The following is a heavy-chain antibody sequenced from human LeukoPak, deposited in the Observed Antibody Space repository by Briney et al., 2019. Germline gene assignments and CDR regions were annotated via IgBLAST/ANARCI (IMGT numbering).Heavy chain of an antibody. CDR2: ISGSGGST. V-gene: IGHV3-23*01. J-gene: IGHJ4*02. CDR3: AKAYGQYQLLPY. Sequence: PGGSLRLSSAASGFTFSSYAMSWVRQAPGKGLEWVSAISGSGGSTYYADSVKGRFTISRDNSKNTLYLQMNSLRAEDTAVYYCAKAYGQYQLLPYWGQGTLVTVSS. D-gene: IGHD2-2*01. CDR1: GFTFSSYA.